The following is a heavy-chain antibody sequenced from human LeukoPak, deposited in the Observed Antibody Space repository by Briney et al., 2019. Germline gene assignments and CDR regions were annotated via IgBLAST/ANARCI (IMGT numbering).Heavy chain of an antibody. CDR3: ARSRMSGDAWFDP. CDR2: ISSSSSYI. Sequence: GGSLRLSCAASGFTFSSYRMNWIRQAPGKGLEWVSSISSSSSYIYYADSVKGRFTISRDNAKNSLYLQMNSLRAEDTAVYYCARSRMSGDAWFDPWGKGTLVTVSS. J-gene: IGHJ5*02. V-gene: IGHV3-21*01. D-gene: IGHD2/OR15-2a*01. CDR1: GFTFSSYR.